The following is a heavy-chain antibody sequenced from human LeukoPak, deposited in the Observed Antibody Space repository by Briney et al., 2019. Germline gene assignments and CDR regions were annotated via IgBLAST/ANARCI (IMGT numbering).Heavy chain of an antibody. Sequence: GGSLRLSCAASGFTFSSYWMSWVRQAPGKGLEWVANIKQDGSEKYYVDSVKGRFTISRDNAKNSLYLQMHSLRAEDTAVYYCAIYSGSYRGSFDYWGQGTLVTVSS. CDR1: GFTFSSYW. CDR3: AIYSGSYRGSFDY. J-gene: IGHJ4*02. V-gene: IGHV3-7*02. CDR2: IKQDGSEK. D-gene: IGHD1-26*01.